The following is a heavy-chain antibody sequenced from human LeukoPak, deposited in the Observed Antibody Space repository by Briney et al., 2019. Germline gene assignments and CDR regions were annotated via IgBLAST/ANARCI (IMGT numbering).Heavy chain of an antibody. D-gene: IGHD6-13*01. V-gene: IGHV3-23*01. J-gene: IGHJ4*02. Sequence: PGGSLRLSCAASGFTCSSYAMNWLRQAPGKGREWVSAISGDVRSTYYAHSVKGRLTISRDNSQNPQSLQLNSLSAEDTAVYYCAKGGGSSWDPLDYWGQGTLVAVSS. CDR3: AKGGGSSWDPLDY. CDR1: GFTCSSYA. CDR2: ISGDVRST.